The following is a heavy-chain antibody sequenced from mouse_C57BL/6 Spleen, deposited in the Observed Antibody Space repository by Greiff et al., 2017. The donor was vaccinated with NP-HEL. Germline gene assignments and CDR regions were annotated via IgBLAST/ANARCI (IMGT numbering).Heavy chain of an antibody. CDR3: AGYYYGSSYLYAMDY. Sequence: VQGVESGPGLVQPSQSLSITCTVSGFSLTSYGVHWVRQSPGKGLEWLGVIWRGGSTDYNAAFMSRLSITKDNSKSQVFFKMNSLQADDTAIYYCAGYYYGSSYLYAMDYWGQGTSVTVSS. CDR1: GFSLTSYG. D-gene: IGHD1-1*01. J-gene: IGHJ4*01. V-gene: IGHV2-5*01. CDR2: IWRGGST.